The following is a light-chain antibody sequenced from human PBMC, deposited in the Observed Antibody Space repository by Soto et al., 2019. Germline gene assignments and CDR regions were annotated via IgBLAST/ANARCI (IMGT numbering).Light chain of an antibody. J-gene: IGKJ1*01. CDR1: QDIGTY. V-gene: IGKV1-8*01. Sequence: IRMTQSPSSFSASTGDRVSITCRATQDIGTYLDWYQQIPGKAPKLLIYDASTLPSGVPSRFRGSGSGTEFTLTISYLQSEDFGTYYCQRFYKYPRTFGQGAKGDIK. CDR3: QRFYKYPRT. CDR2: DAS.